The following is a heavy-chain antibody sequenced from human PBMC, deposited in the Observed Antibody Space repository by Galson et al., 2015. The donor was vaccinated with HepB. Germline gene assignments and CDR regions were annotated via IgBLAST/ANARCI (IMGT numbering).Heavy chain of an antibody. D-gene: IGHD5-18*01. J-gene: IGHJ4*02. CDR2: IKTKLDGGAT. CDR3: TTAGIQLWMEEFDF. V-gene: IGHV3-15*01. Sequence: QAPGKGLEWVGRIKTKLDGGATDYAAPVKGRFAISRDDSRNTVFLQMNTLKTEDTAVYYCTTAGIQLWMEEFDFWGQGVLVSVSS.